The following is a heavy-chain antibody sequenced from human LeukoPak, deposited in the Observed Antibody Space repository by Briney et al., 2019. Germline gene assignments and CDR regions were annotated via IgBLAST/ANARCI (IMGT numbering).Heavy chain of an antibody. CDR3: AGGSPFIAARPLYC. J-gene: IGHJ4*02. V-gene: IGHV1-18*01. Sequence: ASVKVSCKASGYTFTSYGISWVRQAPGKGVEWMGWISYYNGNTNYAQKLQGIVTMTTDTSTSTAYMELRSLRSDDTAVYYCAGGSPFIAARPLYCWGQGTLVTVSS. CDR2: ISYYNGNT. CDR1: GYTFTSYG. D-gene: IGHD6-6*01.